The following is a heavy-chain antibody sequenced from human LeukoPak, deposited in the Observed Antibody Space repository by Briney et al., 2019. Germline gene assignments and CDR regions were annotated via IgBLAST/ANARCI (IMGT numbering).Heavy chain of an antibody. V-gene: IGHV4-30-2*01. CDR1: GGSISSGGYS. CDR3: ARDCSGYYDY. D-gene: IGHD3-22*01. J-gene: IGHJ4*02. CDR2: IYHSGST. Sequence: SETLSLTCADSGGSISSGGYSWSWIRQPPGKGLEWIGYIYHSGSTYYNPSLKSRVTISVDRSKNQFSLKLSSVTAADTAVYYCARDCSGYYDYWGQGTLVTVSS.